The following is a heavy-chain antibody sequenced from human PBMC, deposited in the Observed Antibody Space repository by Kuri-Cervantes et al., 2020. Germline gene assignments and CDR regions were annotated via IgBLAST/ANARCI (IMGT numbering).Heavy chain of an antibody. CDR1: GGSISSGGYS. V-gene: IGHV4-30-2*01. Sequence: SCAVSGGSISSGGYSWSWIRQPPGKGLEWIGYIYHSGSTYYNPSLKSRVTISVDTSKNQFSLKLSSVTAADTAVYYCARDLNPWGQGTLVTVSS. CDR2: IYHSGST. J-gene: IGHJ5*02. CDR3: ARDLNP.